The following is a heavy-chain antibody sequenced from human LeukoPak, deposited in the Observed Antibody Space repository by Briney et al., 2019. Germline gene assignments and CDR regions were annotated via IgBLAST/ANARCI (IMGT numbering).Heavy chain of an antibody. J-gene: IGHJ4*02. Sequence: GGSLRLSCAASGFTFSTYSMNWVRQAPGKGLEWVSSISSSSIYIYYADSVKGRFTISRDNSKNTLYLQMDSLRAEDTAVYYCARVALTGLYYFDYWGQGTLVTVSS. D-gene: IGHD7-27*01. CDR2: ISSSSIYI. CDR1: GFTFSTYS. CDR3: ARVALTGLYYFDY. V-gene: IGHV3-21*01.